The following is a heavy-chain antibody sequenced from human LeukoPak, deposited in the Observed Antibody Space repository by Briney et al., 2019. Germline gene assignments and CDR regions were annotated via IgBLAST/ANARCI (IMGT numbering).Heavy chain of an antibody. CDR1: GYTFTSYG. CDR2: ISAYNGNT. Sequence: ASVKVSSKASGYTFTSYGISWVRQAPGQGLERMGWISAYNGNTNYAQKLQGRVTMTTDTSTNTAYMELRRLRSDDTAVYYCAKERSSAMVKWFDYWGQGTLVTVSS. V-gene: IGHV1-18*01. D-gene: IGHD5-18*01. J-gene: IGHJ4*02. CDR3: AKERSSAMVKWFDY.